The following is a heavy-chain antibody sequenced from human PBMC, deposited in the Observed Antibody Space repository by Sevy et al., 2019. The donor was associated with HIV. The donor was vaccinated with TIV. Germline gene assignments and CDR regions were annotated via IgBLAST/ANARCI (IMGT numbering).Heavy chain of an antibody. CDR1: GFSFSDYY. CDR2: ISSSGSSK. CDR3: ARDSPGSGGRYYYYYGMDV. V-gene: IGHV3-11*01. D-gene: IGHD6-19*01. J-gene: IGHJ6*02. Sequence: GGSLRLSCAASGFSFSDYYMHWIRQAPGKGLEWVSYISSSGSSKYYADSMKGRFTISRDNAKNSLFLQMNSLRAEDTAVYYCARDSPGSGGRYYYYYGMDVWGQGTTVTVSS.